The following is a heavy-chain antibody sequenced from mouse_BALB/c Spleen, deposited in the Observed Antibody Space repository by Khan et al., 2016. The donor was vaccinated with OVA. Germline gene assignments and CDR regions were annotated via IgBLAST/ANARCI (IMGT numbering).Heavy chain of an antibody. J-gene: IGHJ4*01. D-gene: IGHD2-3*01. CDR2: IWAGGSI. CDR3: ASVYDGYLYAIDD. Sequence: QVQLKESGPGLVAPSQSLSITCTVSGFSLTSYGVNWVRKPPGKGLEWLGVIWAGGSINYNSALMSRLRISKDNSKSQVLLKMNRLHTDNPAMYYCASVYDGYLYAIDDWGQGTSVTVSS. V-gene: IGHV2-9*02. CDR1: GFSLTSYG.